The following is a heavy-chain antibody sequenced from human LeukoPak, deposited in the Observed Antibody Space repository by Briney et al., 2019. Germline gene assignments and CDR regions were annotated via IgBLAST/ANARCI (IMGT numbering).Heavy chain of an antibody. CDR1: GFTFSSYA. Sequence: GSLRLSCAASGFTFSSYAMNWVRQPPGKGLEWIGEINHSGSTNYNPSLKSRVTISVDTSKNQFSLKLSSVTAADTAVYYCASRRITIFGVAAANDYWGQGTLVTVSS. J-gene: IGHJ4*02. CDR3: ASRRITIFGVAAANDY. D-gene: IGHD3-3*01. CDR2: INHSGST. V-gene: IGHV4-34*01.